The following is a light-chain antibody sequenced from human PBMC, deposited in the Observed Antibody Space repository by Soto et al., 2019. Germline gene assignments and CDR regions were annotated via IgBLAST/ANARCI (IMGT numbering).Light chain of an antibody. V-gene: IGLV2-14*01. CDR2: DVN. J-gene: IGLJ2*01. CDR3: SSYTSIIL. CDR1: SSDVGGYNY. Sequence: QSVLTQPASVSGSPGQSITISCTGTSSDVGGYNYVSWYQQHPGKAPKLMIYDVNTRPSGVSNRFSGSKSGNTASLTISGLEAEDDADYYCSSYTSIILFGGGTKLTVL.